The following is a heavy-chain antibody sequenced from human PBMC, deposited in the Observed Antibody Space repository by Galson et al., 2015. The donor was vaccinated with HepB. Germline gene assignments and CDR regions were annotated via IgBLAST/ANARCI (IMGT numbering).Heavy chain of an antibody. J-gene: IGHJ4*02. Sequence: SLRLSCAASGFTFSSYAMHWVRQAPGKGLEWVAVISYDGSNKYYADSVKGRFTISRDNSKNTLYLQMNSLRAEDTAVYYCARDSTGSYYNVPLFDYWGQGTLVTVSS. V-gene: IGHV3-30-3*01. CDR2: ISYDGSNK. CDR1: GFTFSSYA. D-gene: IGHD3-10*01. CDR3: ARDSTGSYYNVPLFDY.